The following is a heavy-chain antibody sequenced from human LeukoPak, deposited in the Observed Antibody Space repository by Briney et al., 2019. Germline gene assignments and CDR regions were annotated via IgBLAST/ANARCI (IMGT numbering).Heavy chain of an antibody. Sequence: SETLSLTCTVSGGSLSTTIYYWGWTRQPPGNGLEWIGSISYSGTTYYNPSLRSRITISLDTSKNQFSLNLISVTAADTAVYYCVRGTALGGVPAATDFDYWGQGTLVTVSS. D-gene: IGHD2-2*01. CDR2: ISYSGTT. CDR3: VRGTALGGVPAATDFDY. CDR1: GGSLSTTIYY. J-gene: IGHJ4*02. V-gene: IGHV4-39*01.